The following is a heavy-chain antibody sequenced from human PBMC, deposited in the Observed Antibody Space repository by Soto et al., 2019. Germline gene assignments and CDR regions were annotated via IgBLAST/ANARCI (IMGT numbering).Heavy chain of an antibody. D-gene: IGHD6-19*01. CDR1: GGSISSYY. CDR2: IYYSGST. Sequence: SETLSLTCTVSGGSISSYYWSWIRQPPGKGLEWIGYIYYSGSTNYNPSLKSRVTISVDTSKNQFSLKLSSVTAADTAVYYCARAYSSGWRSNNWFDPWGQGTLVTVS. CDR3: ARAYSSGWRSNNWFDP. J-gene: IGHJ5*02. V-gene: IGHV4-59*01.